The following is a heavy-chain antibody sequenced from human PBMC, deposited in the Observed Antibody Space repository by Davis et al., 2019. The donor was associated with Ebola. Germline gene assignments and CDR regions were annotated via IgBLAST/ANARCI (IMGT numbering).Heavy chain of an antibody. J-gene: IGHJ3*02. V-gene: IGHV4-34*01. D-gene: IGHD1-1*01. Sequence: SETLSLTCAVDGGFLSGYYGTWSRQTPGKGLEWIGEINHSGSTYYNPSLKSRVTISIDTSKNQFSLNLSSVTAADTAVYYCARGDNWNGGDAFDIWGRGTMVTVSS. CDR3: ARGDNWNGGDAFDI. CDR2: INHSGST. CDR1: GGFLSGYY.